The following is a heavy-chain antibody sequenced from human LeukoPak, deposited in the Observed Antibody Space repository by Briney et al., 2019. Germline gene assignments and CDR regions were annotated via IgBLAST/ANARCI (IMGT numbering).Heavy chain of an antibody. D-gene: IGHD2-2*01. Sequence: GGSLRLSCAASGFTFSSYGMHWVRQAPGKGLEWVAFIRYDGSNKYYADSVKGRFTISRDNSKNTLYLQMNSLRAEDTAVYYCAKDQTDRYCSSTSCNYFDYWGQGTLVTVSS. CDR3: AKDQTDRYCSSTSCNYFDY. CDR1: GFTFSSYG. CDR2: IRYDGSNK. V-gene: IGHV3-30*02. J-gene: IGHJ4*02.